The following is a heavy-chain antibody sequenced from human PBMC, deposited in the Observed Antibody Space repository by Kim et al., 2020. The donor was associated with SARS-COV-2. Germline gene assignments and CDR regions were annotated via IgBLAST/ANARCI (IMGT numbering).Heavy chain of an antibody. Sequence: GGSLRLSCAASGFTFSSYSMNWVRQAPGKGLEWVSSISSSSYIYYADSVKGRFTISRDNAKNSLYLQMNSLRAEDTAVYYCARDKSVVTPSDAFDIWGQGTMVTVSS. CDR3: ARDKSVVTPSDAFDI. CDR2: ISSSSYI. V-gene: IGHV3-21*01. D-gene: IGHD2-15*01. CDR1: GFTFSSYS. J-gene: IGHJ3*02.